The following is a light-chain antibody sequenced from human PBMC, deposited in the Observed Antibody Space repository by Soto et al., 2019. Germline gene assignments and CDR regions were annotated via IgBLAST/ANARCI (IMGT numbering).Light chain of an antibody. V-gene: IGKV1-5*03. CDR3: QHYNSYSEA. J-gene: IGKJ1*01. CDR1: QTISSW. Sequence: DIQMTQSPSTLSGSVGDRVTITCLASQTISSWLAWYQQKPGKAPKLLIYKASTLKSGVPSRFSGSGSGTEFTLTISSLQRDDFATYYCQHYNSYSEAFGQGTKVDIK. CDR2: KAS.